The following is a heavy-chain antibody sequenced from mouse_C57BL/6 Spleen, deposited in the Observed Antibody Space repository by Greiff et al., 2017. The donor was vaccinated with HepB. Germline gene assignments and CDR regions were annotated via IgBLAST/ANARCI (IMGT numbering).Heavy chain of an antibody. Sequence: VKLQQPGAELVKPGASVKLSCKASGYTFTSYWMQWVKQRPGQGLEWIGEIDPSDSYTNYNQKFKGKATLTVDTSSSTAYMQLSSLTSEDSAVYYCARHYSNPYYFDYWGQGTTLTVSS. D-gene: IGHD2-5*01. CDR2: IDPSDSYT. J-gene: IGHJ2*01. CDR3: ARHYSNPYYFDY. V-gene: IGHV1-50*01. CDR1: GYTFTSYW.